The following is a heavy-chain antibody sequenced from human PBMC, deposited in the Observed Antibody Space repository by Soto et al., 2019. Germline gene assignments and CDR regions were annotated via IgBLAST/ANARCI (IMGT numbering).Heavy chain of an antibody. D-gene: IGHD2-15*01. CDR2: INHSGST. V-gene: IGHV4-34*01. CDR3: ARALYTRYCSGGSCPNWFDP. Sequence: SETLSLTCAVYGGSFSGYYWIWIRQPPGKGLEWIGEINHSGSTNYNPSLKSRVTISVDTSKNQFSLKLSSVTAADTAVYYCARALYTRYCSGGSCPNWFDPWGQGTLVTVSS. J-gene: IGHJ5*02. CDR1: GGSFSGYY.